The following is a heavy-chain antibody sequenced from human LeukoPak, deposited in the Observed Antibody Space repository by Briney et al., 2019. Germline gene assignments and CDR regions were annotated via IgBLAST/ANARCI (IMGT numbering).Heavy chain of an antibody. CDR2: IESKTDGGTT. J-gene: IGHJ4*02. D-gene: IGHD3-10*01. V-gene: IGHV3-15*04. Sequence: GGSHRHSCAASGFSFSDAWMSWVRQIPGKGLEWVGRIESKTDGGTTDYAAPVKGRFTISRDDSTNTLYLQMNSLKSEDTAVYYCTTYGSGRKFDYWGQGILVTVSS. CDR1: GFSFSDAW. CDR3: TTYGSGRKFDY.